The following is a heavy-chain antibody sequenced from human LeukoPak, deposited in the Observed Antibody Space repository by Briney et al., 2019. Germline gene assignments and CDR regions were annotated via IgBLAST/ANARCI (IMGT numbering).Heavy chain of an antibody. CDR1: GYTFTGYY. Sequence: ASVKVSCKASGYTFTGYYMHWVRLAPGQGLEWMELINPNTGGTNYAQKFQGRVTMTRDTSISTAYMELSRLRSDDTAVYYCARDLKQWLVQYYYYYYGMDVWGQGTTVTVSS. D-gene: IGHD6-19*01. CDR2: INPNTGGT. J-gene: IGHJ6*02. V-gene: IGHV1-2*02. CDR3: ARDLKQWLVQYYYYYYGMDV.